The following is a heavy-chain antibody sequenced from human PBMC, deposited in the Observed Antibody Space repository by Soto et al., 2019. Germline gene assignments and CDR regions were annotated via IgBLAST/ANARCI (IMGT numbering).Heavy chain of an antibody. CDR3: ARDRQSTPWYAADY. J-gene: IGHJ4*02. CDR1: GFTFIANA. D-gene: IGHD6-13*01. CDR2: ISGSGGYI. V-gene: IGHV3-21*01. Sequence: GGSLRLSCKGSGFTFIANAMNWVRQAPGKGLEWVSSISGSGGYIYYADSVKGRFTISRDNAKNSLYLQMTSLRDEDTALYYCARDRQSTPWYAADYWGQGSLVTVSS.